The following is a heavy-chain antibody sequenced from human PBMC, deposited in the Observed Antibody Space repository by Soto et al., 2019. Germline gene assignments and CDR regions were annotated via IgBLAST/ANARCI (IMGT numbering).Heavy chain of an antibody. J-gene: IGHJ6*02. D-gene: IGHD6-13*01. CDR3: ARPYSSSWPPARGYYYYGMDV. CDR2: ISSSGSTI. CDR1: GFTFSDYY. V-gene: IGHV3-11*01. Sequence: LRLSCAASGFTFSDYYMSWIRQAPGKGLEWVSYISSSGSTIYYADSVKGRFTISRDNAKNSLYLQMNSLRAEDTAVYYCARPYSSSWPPARGYYYYGMDVWGQGTTVTVSS.